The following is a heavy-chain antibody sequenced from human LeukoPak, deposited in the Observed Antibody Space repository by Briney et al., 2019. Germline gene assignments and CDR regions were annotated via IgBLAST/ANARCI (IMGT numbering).Heavy chain of an antibody. J-gene: IGHJ4*02. V-gene: IGHV3-11*01. CDR2: ISSSGSTI. Sequence: AGGSLRPSCAASGFTVSTNNMSWVRQAPGKGLEWVSYISSSGSTIYYADSVKGRFTISRDNAKNSLYLQMNSLRAEDTAVYYCARDFYGDYEGDVLYYFDYWGQRTLITVSS. CDR3: ARDFYGDYEGDVLYYFDY. D-gene: IGHD4-17*01. CDR1: GFTVSTNN.